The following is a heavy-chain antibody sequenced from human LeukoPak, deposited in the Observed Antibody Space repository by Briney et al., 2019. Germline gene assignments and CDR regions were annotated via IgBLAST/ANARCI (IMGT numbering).Heavy chain of an antibody. V-gene: IGHV4-34*01. Sequence: PSETLSLTCAVYVGSFSGYYWSWIRQPPGKGLEWIGEINHSGTTHYNPSLKSRVTMSVDTSRNQFSLNLNSVTAADTAVYYCARGREAGVPHYFDYWGREPCSPSPQ. J-gene: IGHJ4*02. CDR1: VGSFSGYY. D-gene: IGHD6-13*01. CDR2: INHSGTT. CDR3: ARGREAGVPHYFDY.